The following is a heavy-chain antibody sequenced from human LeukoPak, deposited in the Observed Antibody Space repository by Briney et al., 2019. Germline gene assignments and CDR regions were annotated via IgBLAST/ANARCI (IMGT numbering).Heavy chain of an antibody. CDR1: GGTFSSHA. J-gene: IGHJ4*02. V-gene: IGHV1-69*04. Sequence: SVKVSCKASGGTFSSHAISWVRQAPGQGLEWMGRIIPILGIADYAQEFQGRVTITADKSTSTAYMELSSLRSEDTAVYYCAREGNQGATDYWGQGTLVTVSS. CDR2: IIPILGIA. CDR3: AREGNQGATDY. D-gene: IGHD1-26*01.